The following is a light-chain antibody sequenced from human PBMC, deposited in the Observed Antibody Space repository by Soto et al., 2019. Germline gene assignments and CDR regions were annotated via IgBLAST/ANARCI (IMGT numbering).Light chain of an antibody. CDR1: QSISSW. V-gene: IGKV1-5*03. Sequence: DIQMTQSPSTLSASVGDRVTITCRASQSISSWLAWYQQKPGKAPKLLIYSASSLESGVPSTFSGSGSGTEFTLTISSLRPDDFATYYCQQYNSYPYTFGQGTKLEIK. CDR3: QQYNSYPYT. CDR2: SAS. J-gene: IGKJ2*01.